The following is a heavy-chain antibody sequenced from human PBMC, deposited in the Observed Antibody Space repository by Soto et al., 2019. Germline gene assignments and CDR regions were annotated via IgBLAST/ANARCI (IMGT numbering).Heavy chain of an antibody. CDR1: GGSISNAAYS. CDR2: IYPSGMP. D-gene: IGHD3-16*01. CDR3: AREGGGDGLFDS. J-gene: IGHJ4*02. V-gene: IGHV4-30-2*01. Sequence: SETLSLTCTVSGGSISNAAYSWSWIRQPPGKGLEWIGYIYPSGMPFYNPSLRSRVTISIDRSNDQFSLNLKSVTAADTAVYYCAREGGGDGLFDSWGQGTLVTVSS.